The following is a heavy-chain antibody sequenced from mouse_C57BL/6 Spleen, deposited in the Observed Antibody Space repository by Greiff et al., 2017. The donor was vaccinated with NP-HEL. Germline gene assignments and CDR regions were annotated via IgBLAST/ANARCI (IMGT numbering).Heavy chain of an antibody. D-gene: IGHD2-5*01. J-gene: IGHJ2*01. V-gene: IGHV1-80*01. Sequence: QVQLKESGAELVKPGASVKISCKASGYAFSSYWMNWVKQRPGKGLEWIGQIYPGDGDTNYNGKFKGKATLTADKSSSTAYMQLSSLTSEDSAVYFCARGGSYYSNYVDYWGQGTTLTVSS. CDR2: IYPGDGDT. CDR1: GYAFSSYW. CDR3: ARGGSYYSNYVDY.